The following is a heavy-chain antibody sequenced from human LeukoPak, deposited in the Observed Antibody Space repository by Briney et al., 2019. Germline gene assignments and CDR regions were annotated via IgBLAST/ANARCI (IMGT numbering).Heavy chain of an antibody. CDR3: AKSIIAALPPRFDY. V-gene: IGHV3-23*01. J-gene: IGHJ4*02. CDR2: ISGSGGST. Sequence: GGSLRLSCAASGFTFSSYAMRWVRQAPGNGLEWVSAISGSGGSTYYADSVKGRFTISRDNSKNTLYLQMNSLRAEDTAVYYCAKSIIAALPPRFDYWGQGTLVTVSS. D-gene: IGHD6-6*01. CDR1: GFTFSSYA.